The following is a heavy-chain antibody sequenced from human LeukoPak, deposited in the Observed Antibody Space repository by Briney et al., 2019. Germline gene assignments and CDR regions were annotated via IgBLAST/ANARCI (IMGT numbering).Heavy chain of an antibody. V-gene: IGHV3-23*01. D-gene: IGHD6-19*01. CDR1: GGSISSGGYS. CDR3: AKDRGWQWLVSGNN. Sequence: ETLSLTCAVSGGSISSGGYSWSWIRQPPGKGLEWVSAISGSGGSTYYADSVKGRFTISRDNSKNTLYLQMNSLRAEDTAVYYCAKDRGWQWLVSGNNWGQGTLVTVSS. CDR2: ISGSGGST. J-gene: IGHJ4*02.